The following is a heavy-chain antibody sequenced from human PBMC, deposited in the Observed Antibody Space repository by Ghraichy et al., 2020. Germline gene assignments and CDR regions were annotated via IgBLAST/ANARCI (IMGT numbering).Heavy chain of an antibody. J-gene: IGHJ6*02. CDR2: INSDGSST. Sequence: GGSLRLSCAASGFTFSSYWMHWVRQAPGKGLVWVSRINSDGSSTSYADSVKGRFTISRDNAKNTLYLQMNSLRAEDTAVYYCARPYDSTRDYYGMDVWGQGTTVTVSS. D-gene: IGHD3-22*01. CDR1: GFTFSSYW. CDR3: ARPYDSTRDYYGMDV. V-gene: IGHV3-74*01.